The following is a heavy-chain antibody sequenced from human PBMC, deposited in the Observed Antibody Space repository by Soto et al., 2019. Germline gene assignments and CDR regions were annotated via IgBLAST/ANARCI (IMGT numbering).Heavy chain of an antibody. CDR2: IRSKANSYAT. Sequence: PGGSLRLSCAASGFTFSGSAMHWVRQASGKGLEWVGRIRSKANSYATAYAASVKGRFTISRDDSKNTAYLQMNSLKTEDTAVYYCTRQRTGYPNWFDPWGQGTLVTVS. CDR1: GFTFSGSA. V-gene: IGHV3-73*01. CDR3: TRQRTGYPNWFDP. J-gene: IGHJ5*02. D-gene: IGHD3-9*01.